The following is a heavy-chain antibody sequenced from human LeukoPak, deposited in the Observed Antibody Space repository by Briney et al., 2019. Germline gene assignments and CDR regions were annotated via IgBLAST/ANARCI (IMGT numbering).Heavy chain of an antibody. V-gene: IGHV1-18*01. J-gene: IGHJ5*02. Sequence: ASVKVSCKASGYTFTSYGISWVRQAPGQGLEWMGWISAYNGNTNYEQTLQGKVTMTTATSKRKATLDLRSLRSDDTSVYYCAAVTTKGWFDPWGRGTLVTVSS. CDR3: AAVTTKGWFDP. CDR1: GYTFTSYG. CDR2: ISAYNGNT. D-gene: IGHD5-12*01.